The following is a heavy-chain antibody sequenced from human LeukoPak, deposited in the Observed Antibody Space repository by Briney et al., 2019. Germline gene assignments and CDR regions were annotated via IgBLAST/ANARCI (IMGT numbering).Heavy chain of an antibody. V-gene: IGHV3-48*01. CDR3: ARGQYYDIDY. J-gene: IGHJ4*02. CDR1: GFTFSSYS. CDR2: ISSSSSTI. D-gene: IGHD3-22*01. Sequence: QPGGSLRLSSAASGFTFSSYSMNWVRQAPGKGLEWVSYISSSSSTIYYADSAKGRFTISRDNAKNSLYLQMNSLRAEDTAVYYCARGQYYDIDYWGQGTLVTVSS.